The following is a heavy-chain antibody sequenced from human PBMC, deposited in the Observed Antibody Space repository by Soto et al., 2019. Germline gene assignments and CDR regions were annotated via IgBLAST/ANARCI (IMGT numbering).Heavy chain of an antibody. CDR3: ARHGFGSLHGLVDV. CDR2: IRYDGDS. Sequence: QVQLQESGPGLVKPSETLSLTCTVSGGSIPNYYCSWFRQPPGKGLEWIGYIRYDGDSVYNLSLKRRVTMSMDTSKTQFSLMLESVTVTDTAVYYCARHGFGSLHGLVDVWGQWTTVIVSS. V-gene: IGHV4-59*08. CDR1: GGSIPNYY. J-gene: IGHJ6*02. D-gene: IGHD3-10*01.